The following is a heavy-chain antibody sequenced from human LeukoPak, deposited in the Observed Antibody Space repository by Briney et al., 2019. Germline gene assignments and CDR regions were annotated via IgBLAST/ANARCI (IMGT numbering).Heavy chain of an antibody. CDR2: IYPGDSDT. J-gene: IGHJ3*02. Sequence: GKSLKISCKVSGYSFPNYWIGWVRQMPGKGLEWMNIIYPGDSDTRYSPSFQGQVTISADKSNNTAYLQWSSLKASDTAMYYCARLTGSYYSAFDIWGQGTMVTVSS. V-gene: IGHV5-51*01. CDR3: ARLTGSYYSAFDI. CDR1: GYSFPNYW. D-gene: IGHD1-26*01.